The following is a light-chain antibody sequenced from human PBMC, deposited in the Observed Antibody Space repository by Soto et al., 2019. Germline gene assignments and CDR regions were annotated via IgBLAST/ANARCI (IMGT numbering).Light chain of an antibody. J-gene: IGKJ1*01. CDR1: QSVSSNF. Sequence: EIVLTQSPGSLSLSPGERATLSCRARQSVSSNFFAWYQQRPGQAPRLLMYGASSRATGIPERFSGSGSGTDFTLTISRLDPEDFAVYYCQQFDSSVTFGQGTKVEIK. CDR3: QQFDSSVT. V-gene: IGKV3-20*01. CDR2: GAS.